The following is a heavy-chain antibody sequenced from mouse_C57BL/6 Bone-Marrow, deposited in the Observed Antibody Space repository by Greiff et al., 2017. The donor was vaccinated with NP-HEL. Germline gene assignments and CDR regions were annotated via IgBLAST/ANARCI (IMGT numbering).Heavy chain of an antibody. J-gene: IGHJ4*01. Sequence: QVQLQQSGPGLVQPSQSLSITCTVSGFSLTSYGVHWVRQSPGKGLEWLGVIWRGGSTDYNAAFMSRLSITKDNSKSQVFFKMNSLQADDTAIYYCAKSYYGNYVRYYAMDYWGQGTSVTVSS. V-gene: IGHV2-5*01. CDR1: GFSLTSYG. CDR3: AKSYYGNYVRYYAMDY. CDR2: IWRGGST. D-gene: IGHD2-1*01.